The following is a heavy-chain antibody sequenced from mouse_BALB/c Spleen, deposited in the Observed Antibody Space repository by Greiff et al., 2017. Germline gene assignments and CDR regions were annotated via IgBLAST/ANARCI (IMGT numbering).Heavy chain of an antibody. CDR3: ARSDYYGSSYAMDY. CDR2: IYPGDGDT. V-gene: IGHV1-82*01. CDR1: GYAFSSSW. J-gene: IGHJ4*01. Sequence: VQLQQSGPELVKPGASVKISCKASGYAFSSSWMNWVKQRPGQGLEWIGRIYPGDGDTSYNGKFKGKATLTADKSSSTAYMQLSSLTSVDSAVYFCARSDYYGSSYAMDYWGQGTSVTVSS. D-gene: IGHD1-1*01.